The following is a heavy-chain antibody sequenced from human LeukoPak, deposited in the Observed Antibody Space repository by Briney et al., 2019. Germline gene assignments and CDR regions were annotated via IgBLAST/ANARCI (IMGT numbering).Heavy chain of an antibody. V-gene: IGHV3-30*02. CDR1: GFTFSSYG. CDR2: IRYDGSNK. Sequence: PGGSLRLSCAASGFTFSSYGMHWVRQAPGKGLGWVAFIRYDGSNKYYADSVKGRFTISRDNSKNTLYLQMNSLRAEDTAVYYCAKEFYSSGWYPLDYWGQGTLVTVSS. CDR3: AKEFYSSGWYPLDY. D-gene: IGHD6-19*01. J-gene: IGHJ4*02.